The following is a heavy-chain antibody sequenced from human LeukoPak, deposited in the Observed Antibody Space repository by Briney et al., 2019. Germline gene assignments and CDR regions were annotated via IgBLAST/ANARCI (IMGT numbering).Heavy chain of an antibody. CDR1: GYTFTSYY. CDR3: ARSSGDSSGYYHAIDY. CDR2: INPSGGST. J-gene: IGHJ4*02. V-gene: IGHV1-46*01. D-gene: IGHD3-22*01. Sequence: ASVKVSCKASGYTFTSYYMHWVRQAPGQGLEWMGIINPSGGSTSYAQKFQGRVTMTRDTSTSTVYMELSSPRSEDTAVYYCARSSGDSSGYYHAIDYWGQGTLVTVSS.